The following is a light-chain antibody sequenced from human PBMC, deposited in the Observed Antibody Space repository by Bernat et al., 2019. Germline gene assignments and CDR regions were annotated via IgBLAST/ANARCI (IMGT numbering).Light chain of an antibody. J-gene: IGKJ5*01. CDR3: QHYGPSPEIT. V-gene: IGKV3-20*01. CDR1: QNVLSAS. CDR2: ATS. Sequence: PGETATLSCRAGQNVLSASIAWYQHRPGQPPGLLIYATSTWAAGTPARFSGSGSGTDFTLTISSLEPEDFAVYYCQHYGPSPEITFGQGTRLEIK.